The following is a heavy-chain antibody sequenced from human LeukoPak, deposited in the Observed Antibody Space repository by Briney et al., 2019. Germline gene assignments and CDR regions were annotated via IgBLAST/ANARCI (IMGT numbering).Heavy chain of an antibody. CDR1: GYSISGGYY. D-gene: IGHD3-3*01. CDR2: IYHSGDT. Sequence: SETLSLTCAVSGYSISGGYYWGWIRQPPGKGLEWIATIYHSGDTYYNPSLKSRVTISVDTSKNQFSLKLNSVTAADTAVYCCARVAYDFWSGYNPPFYFDYWGQGTPATVSS. J-gene: IGHJ4*02. V-gene: IGHV4-38-2*01. CDR3: ARVAYDFWSGYNPPFYFDY.